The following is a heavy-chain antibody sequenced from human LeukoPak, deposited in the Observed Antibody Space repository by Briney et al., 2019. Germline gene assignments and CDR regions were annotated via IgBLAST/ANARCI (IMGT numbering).Heavy chain of an antibody. Sequence: PGGSLRLSCAASGFTFSSYEMNWVRQAPGQGLEWVSYISSSGSTIYYADSVEGRFTISRDNAKNSLYLQMNSLRAEDTAVYYCAKDYGGYYYGSGTHFDYWGQGTLVTVSS. CDR3: AKDYGGYYYGSGTHFDY. CDR1: GFTFSSYE. CDR2: ISSSGSTI. J-gene: IGHJ4*02. D-gene: IGHD3-10*01. V-gene: IGHV3-48*03.